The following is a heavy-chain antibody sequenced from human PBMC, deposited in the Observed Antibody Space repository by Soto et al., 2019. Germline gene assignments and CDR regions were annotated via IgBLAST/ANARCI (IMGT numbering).Heavy chain of an antibody. CDR1: GFTFSNYG. Sequence: QVQLVESGGGVVQPGRSLRLSCAASGFTFSNYGMHWVRQAPGKGLEWVAVIWYDGRNKYYADSLKGRFTISRDNSKNTLYLQMNGLRVEDTAVYYCVRSSANWGPDYWGQGTLVTVSS. J-gene: IGHJ4*02. D-gene: IGHD7-27*01. CDR2: IWYDGRNK. V-gene: IGHV3-33*01. CDR3: VRSSANWGPDY.